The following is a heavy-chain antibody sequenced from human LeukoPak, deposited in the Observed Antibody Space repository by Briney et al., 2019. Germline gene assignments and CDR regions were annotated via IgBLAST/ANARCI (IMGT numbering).Heavy chain of an antibody. V-gene: IGHV3-30*03. CDR1: GFTFSNYW. J-gene: IGHJ4*02. Sequence: GGSLRLSCAASGFTFSNYWMTWVRQAPGKGPEWVAVISYDGRNENHAESVKGRFTISRDNSKNTLYLQMNTLRTEDTALYYCVREKYCTPTDCLHGRFYFNCWGQGTLVTVSS. CDR3: VREKYCTPTDCLHGRFYFNC. D-gene: IGHD2-8*01. CDR2: ISYDGRNE.